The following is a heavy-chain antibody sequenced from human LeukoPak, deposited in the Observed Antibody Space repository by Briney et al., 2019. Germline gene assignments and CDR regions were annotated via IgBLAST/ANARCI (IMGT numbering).Heavy chain of an antibody. CDR1: GFTFSSYA. D-gene: IGHD3-9*01. CDR3: AKESRGPPAGYPDY. V-gene: IGHV3-23*01. Sequence: GGSLRLSCAASGFTFSSYAMSWVRQAPGKGLEWVSAIGGSGGTTYYADSVKGRFTISRDNSKNTLYLQMNSLRAEDTAVYYCAKESRGPPAGYPDYWGQGTLVTVSS. J-gene: IGHJ4*02. CDR2: IGGSGGTT.